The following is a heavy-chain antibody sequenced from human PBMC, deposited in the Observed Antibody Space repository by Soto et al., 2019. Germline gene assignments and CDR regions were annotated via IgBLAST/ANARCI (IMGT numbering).Heavy chain of an antibody. CDR2: ITGTGGNT. D-gene: IGHD2-2*01. J-gene: IGHJ1*01. V-gene: IGHV3-23*01. Sequence: GLSLSPACAASGFPLSTYGMAWARQDPWQGLEWVSAITGTGGNTYYVDSVKGRFTSSRDNSKYTLYLQMNSLRAEDTAVYFRAKPPKRSSSSFSAYWGKRTFVTVTS. CDR3: AKPPKRSSSSFSAY. CDR1: GFPLSTYG.